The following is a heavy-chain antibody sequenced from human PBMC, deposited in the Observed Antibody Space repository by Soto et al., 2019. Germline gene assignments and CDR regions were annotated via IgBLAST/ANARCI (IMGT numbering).Heavy chain of an antibody. Sequence: PGGSLRLSCAASRFTFSTSAMSWVRQAPGKGLEWVSAVSGNGDSTYYADSVKGRFTISRDNSKNTLYLQMSSLRAEDTAVYYCAKGLLTGYYNLIAVFDYWGQGTLVTVSS. D-gene: IGHD3-9*01. J-gene: IGHJ4*02. CDR2: VSGNGDST. CDR1: RFTFSTSA. V-gene: IGHV3-23*01. CDR3: AKGLLTGYYNLIAVFDY.